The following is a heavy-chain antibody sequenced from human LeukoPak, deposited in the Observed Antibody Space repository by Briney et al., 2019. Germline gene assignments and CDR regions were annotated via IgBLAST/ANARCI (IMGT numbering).Heavy chain of an antibody. CDR3: AKKISCGGDCYSLDY. CDR2: IWYDGSNK. J-gene: IGHJ4*02. CDR1: GFTFSSYG. V-gene: IGHV3-33*06. D-gene: IGHD2-21*01. Sequence: PGGSLRLSCAASGFTFSSYGMHWVRQAPGKGLEWVAVIWYDGSNKYYADSVKGRFTISRDNSKNTLYLQMNSLRAEDTAVYYCAKKISCGGDCYSLDYWGQGTLVTVSS.